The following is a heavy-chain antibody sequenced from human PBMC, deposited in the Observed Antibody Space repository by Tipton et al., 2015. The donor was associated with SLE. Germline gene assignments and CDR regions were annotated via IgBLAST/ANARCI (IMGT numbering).Heavy chain of an antibody. CDR1: GFTFGDYI. Sequence: SLRLSCTASGFTFGDYIMSWVRQAPGKGLEWVGFIRTKAYGGTTEYAASVKGRFTISRDDSKSIAYLQMNSLRADDTAVYYCAKVRRGDGYNLYGMDVWGQGTAVTISS. CDR3: AKVRRGDGYNLYGMDV. D-gene: IGHD1-14*01. CDR2: IRTKAYGGTT. V-gene: IGHV3-49*04. J-gene: IGHJ6*02.